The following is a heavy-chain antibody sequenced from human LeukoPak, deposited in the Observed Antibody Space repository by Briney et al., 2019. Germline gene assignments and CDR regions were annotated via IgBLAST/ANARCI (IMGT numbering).Heavy chain of an antibody. CDR2: FDPEDGET. J-gene: IGHJ4*02. V-gene: IGHV1-24*01. Sequence: ASVKVSGKVSGYTLTELSMHWVRQAPGKGLEWMGGFDPEDGETIYAQKFQGRVTMTEDTSTDTAYMELSSLRSEDTAVYYCATTPLYGSGSYSYFDYWGQGTLVTVSS. CDR3: ATTPLYGSGSYSYFDY. D-gene: IGHD3-10*01. CDR1: GYTLTELS.